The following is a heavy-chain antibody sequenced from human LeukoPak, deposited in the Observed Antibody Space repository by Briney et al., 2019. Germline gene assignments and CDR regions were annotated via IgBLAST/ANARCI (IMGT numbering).Heavy chain of an antibody. J-gene: IGHJ4*02. Sequence: PSETLSLTCTVSGGSISSYYWSWLRQSAEKGLEWIGRIPASGSTNYNPSLKTRVSMSVDTSKNQFFLMLTSVTAADTAVYYCARGPSGATPFDYWGQGILVTVS. D-gene: IGHD1-26*01. V-gene: IGHV4-4*07. CDR1: GGSISSYY. CDR2: IPASGST. CDR3: ARGPSGATPFDY.